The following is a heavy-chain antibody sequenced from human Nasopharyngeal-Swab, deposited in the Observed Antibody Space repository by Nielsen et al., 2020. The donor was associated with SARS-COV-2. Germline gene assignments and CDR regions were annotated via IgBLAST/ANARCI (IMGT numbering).Heavy chain of an antibody. CDR1: GFIFG. Sequence: GESLKISCVASGFIFGMHWVRQAPGKGLAWVAVVSSDGRETHYAVSVKGRFTISRDNSRNTLYLQMNSLRADDTAVYYCARPMHYYDTSGWDSWGQGTLVTVSS. CDR3: ARPMHYYDTSGWDS. D-gene: IGHD3-22*01. CDR2: VSSDGRET. J-gene: IGHJ4*02. V-gene: IGHV3-30*03.